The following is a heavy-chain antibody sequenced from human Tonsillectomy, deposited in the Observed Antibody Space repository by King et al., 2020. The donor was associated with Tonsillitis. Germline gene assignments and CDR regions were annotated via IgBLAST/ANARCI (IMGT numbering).Heavy chain of an antibody. J-gene: IGHJ4*02. CDR1: GFTFSSYA. CDR2: ISGSGGST. D-gene: IGHD4-17*01. V-gene: IGHV3-23*04. Sequence: VQLVESGGGLVQPGGSLRLSCAASGFTFSSYAMTWVRQAPGKGLEWVSAISGSGGSTYYADSVKGRLTISSENSKNPLYLQRNSLSDEDTAVYYCAKDDGVSYYFDSWGQGTLVTVSS. CDR3: AKDDGVSYYFDS.